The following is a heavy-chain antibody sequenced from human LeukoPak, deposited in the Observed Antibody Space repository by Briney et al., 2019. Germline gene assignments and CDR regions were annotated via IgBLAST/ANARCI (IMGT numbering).Heavy chain of an antibody. Sequence: TSETLSLTCSVSGYSIRSGFYWGWIRQPPGKGLGWIGSIFHSGSTYYNPSLKMRVTIAVDTSKNQFYLKLSSVTAADTAVYYCARVFIIGWLDPWGLGTLVTVSS. D-gene: IGHD3-10*01. J-gene: IGHJ5*02. CDR2: IFHSGST. CDR1: GYSIRSGFY. V-gene: IGHV4-38-2*02. CDR3: ARVFIIGWLDP.